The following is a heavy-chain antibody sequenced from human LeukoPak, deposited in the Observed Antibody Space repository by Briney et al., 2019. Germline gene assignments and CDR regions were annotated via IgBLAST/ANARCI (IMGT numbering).Heavy chain of an antibody. CDR1: GFTFSSYA. Sequence: GGSLRLSCAASGFTFSSYAMHWVRQAPGKGLEWVAVTSYDGSNKYYADSVKGRFTISRDNSKNTLYLQMNSLRAEDTAVYYCARGKEGVTTIVVYYFDYWGQGTLVTVSS. V-gene: IGHV3-30-3*01. CDR3: ARGKEGVTTIVVYYFDY. CDR2: TSYDGSNK. D-gene: IGHD3-22*01. J-gene: IGHJ4*02.